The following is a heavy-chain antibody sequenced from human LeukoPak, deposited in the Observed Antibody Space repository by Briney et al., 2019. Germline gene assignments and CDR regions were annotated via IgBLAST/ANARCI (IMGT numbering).Heavy chain of an antibody. Sequence: GGSLRLSCAASGFTFSSYSMSWVRQAPGKGLEWVSSVSGGSSYIYYADSVKGRFTISRDNSKNTLYLQMNSLRAEGTAVYYCAKDGFGVVVPVGPDDYWGQGTLVTVSS. D-gene: IGHD2-2*01. CDR3: AKDGFGVVVPVGPDDY. J-gene: IGHJ4*02. V-gene: IGHV3-23*01. CDR2: VSGGSSYI. CDR1: GFTFSSYS.